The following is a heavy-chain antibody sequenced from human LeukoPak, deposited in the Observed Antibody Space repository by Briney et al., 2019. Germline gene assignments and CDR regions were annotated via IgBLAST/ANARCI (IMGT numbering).Heavy chain of an antibody. V-gene: IGHV3-11*01. Sequence: GGSLRLSCAASGFTFSDYHMSWIRQAPGKGLEWVSDISGRGRSIYYADSMKGRFTISRDNAKNSLYLQMNSLRAEDTAVYYCAKGYGPRYSGYDFTDYWGQGTLVTVSS. J-gene: IGHJ4*02. D-gene: IGHD5-12*01. CDR1: GFTFSDYH. CDR2: ISGRGRSI. CDR3: AKGYGPRYSGYDFTDY.